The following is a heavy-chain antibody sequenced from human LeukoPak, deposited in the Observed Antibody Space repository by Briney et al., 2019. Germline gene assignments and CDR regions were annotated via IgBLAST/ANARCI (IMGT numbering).Heavy chain of an antibody. CDR1: GFTFSSYW. Sequence: PGGSLRLSCAASGFTFSSYWMSWVRQAPGKGLEWVANTKKDGSEKEYVDSVKGRFTISRDNAKNSLYLQMNSLRVEDTAVYYCVRVDTSGYYYELSFDYWGQGTLVSVSS. V-gene: IGHV3-7*01. CDR3: VRVDTSGYYYELSFDY. CDR2: TKKDGSEK. D-gene: IGHD3-22*01. J-gene: IGHJ4*02.